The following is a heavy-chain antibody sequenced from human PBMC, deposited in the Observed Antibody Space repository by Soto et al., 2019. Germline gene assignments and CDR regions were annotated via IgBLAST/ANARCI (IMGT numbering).Heavy chain of an antibody. J-gene: IGHJ6*02. V-gene: IGHV3-23*01. D-gene: IGHD2-2*01. CDR3: AKGFLRGYCSSTSCQPYYYYGMDV. CDR2: ISGSGGST. Sequence: VGSLRLSCAASGFTFSSYAMSWVRQAPGKGLEWVSAISGSGGSTYYADSVKGRFTISRDNSKNTLYLQMNSLRAEDTAVYYCAKGFLRGYCSSTSCQPYYYYGMDVWGQGTTVTVSS. CDR1: GFTFSSYA.